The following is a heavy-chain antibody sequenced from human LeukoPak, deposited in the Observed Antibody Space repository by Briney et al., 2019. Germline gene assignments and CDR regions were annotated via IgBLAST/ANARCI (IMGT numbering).Heavy chain of an antibody. V-gene: IGHV3-23*01. CDR2: ISSGGRST. J-gene: IGHJ4*02. CDR1: GLTFSNSA. D-gene: IGHD4-11*01. Sequence: GGSLRLSCAASGLTFSNSAMGWVRQAPRKGLEWVSGISSGGRSTYYADSVKGRFTISRDNSKNTLYLQMNSLRAEDTAVYYCAKDYYYSNSLFDYWGQGTLVTVSS. CDR3: AKDYYYSNSLFDY.